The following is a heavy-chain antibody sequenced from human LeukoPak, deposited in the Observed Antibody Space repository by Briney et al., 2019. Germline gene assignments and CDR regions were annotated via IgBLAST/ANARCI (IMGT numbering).Heavy chain of an antibody. J-gene: IGHJ4*02. V-gene: IGHV4-59*08. D-gene: IGHD2-21*01. CDR1: GDSMRTDY. CDR2: INYSGNS. Sequence: SETLSLTCIVSGDSMRTDYWSWIRQSPGKGLEWIGYINYSGNSDYNPSLKSRVTISVDRSKKQVSLRMRSVTAADTAVYYCARLDCISDTCYNYWAMGALVTVSS. CDR3: ARLDCISDTCYNY.